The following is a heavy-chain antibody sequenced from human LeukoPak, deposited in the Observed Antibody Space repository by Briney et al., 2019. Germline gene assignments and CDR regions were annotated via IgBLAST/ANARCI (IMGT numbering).Heavy chain of an antibody. J-gene: IGHJ4*02. CDR2: FFVSGST. Sequence: SETLSLTCTVSGGSISSSSDYWGWIRQAPGKGLEWIGSFFVSGSTHYNPSLRSRATLFVDTSKNQFSLKLTSMTAADAAMYFCARQFAIAAADTRGYFDYWGQGTVVAVSS. V-gene: IGHV4-39*01. CDR3: ARQFAIAAADTRGYFDY. CDR1: GGSISSSSDY. D-gene: IGHD6-25*01.